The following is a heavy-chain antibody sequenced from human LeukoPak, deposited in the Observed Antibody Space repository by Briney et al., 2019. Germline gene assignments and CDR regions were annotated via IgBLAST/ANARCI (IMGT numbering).Heavy chain of an antibody. J-gene: IGHJ4*02. Sequence: ASVKVSCKASGYNFTTYALDWVRQAPGQGLEWMGWINTNTGKATYAPNFRGRFVFSMDASVSAAYLEINSLEAEDTAVYYCARDPGDDFWNFDHWGQGTLVTVSS. CDR2: INTNTGKA. CDR3: ARDPGDDFWNFDH. D-gene: IGHD3-3*01. CDR1: GYNFTTYA. V-gene: IGHV7-4-1*02.